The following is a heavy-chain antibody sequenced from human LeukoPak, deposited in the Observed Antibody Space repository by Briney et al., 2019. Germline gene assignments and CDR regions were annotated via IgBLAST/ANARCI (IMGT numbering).Heavy chain of an antibody. CDR2: IYHSGST. J-gene: IGHJ3*02. Sequence: SGTLSLTCAVSGGSISSSNWWSWVRQPPGKGLEWIGEIYHSGSTNYNPSLKSRVTISVDKSRNQFSLKLSSVTAADTAVYYCTRDQGFGLAARHDAFDIWGQGTMVTVSS. CDR1: GGSISSSNW. D-gene: IGHD6-6*01. V-gene: IGHV4-4*02. CDR3: TRDQGFGLAARHDAFDI.